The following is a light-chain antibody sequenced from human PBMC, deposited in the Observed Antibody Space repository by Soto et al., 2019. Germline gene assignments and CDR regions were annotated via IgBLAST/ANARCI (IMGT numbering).Light chain of an antibody. Sequence: EIVLTQSPGTLSVSPGERAILSCGASQSIRTNLAWYQQKPGQAPRLLIYDASTRATGIPARFTGSGSGTEFTLSISSLQSEDCAVYYCQQYHVWVTFGGGTKVEI. J-gene: IGKJ4*01. CDR3: QQYHVWVT. V-gene: IGKV3D-15*01. CDR1: QSIRTN. CDR2: DAS.